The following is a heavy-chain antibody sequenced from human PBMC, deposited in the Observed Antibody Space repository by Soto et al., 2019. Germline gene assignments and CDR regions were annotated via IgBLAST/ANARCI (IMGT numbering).Heavy chain of an antibody. V-gene: IGHV3-74*03. CDR1: GFTVSSNY. Sequence: GGSLRLSCAASGFTVSSNYMSWVRQAPGKGPVWISRISNNGRSTSYADSVKGRVTISRDNSKNTLYLQMNSLRAEDTAVYYCAKTPGSGYYSSDYYYYGMDAWGQGTKVTVSS. J-gene: IGHJ6*02. CDR3: AKTPGSGYYSSDYYYYGMDA. CDR2: ISNNGRST. D-gene: IGHD3-22*01.